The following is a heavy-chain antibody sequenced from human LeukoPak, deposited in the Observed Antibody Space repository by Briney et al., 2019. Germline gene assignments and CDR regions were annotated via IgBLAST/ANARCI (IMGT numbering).Heavy chain of an antibody. J-gene: IGHJ3*02. CDR2: TYYRSKWYN. CDR1: GGSISSYY. Sequence: SETLSLTCTVSGGSISSYYWSWIRQSPSRGLEWLGRTYYRSKWYNDYAVSVKSRITINPDTSKNQFSLQLNSVTPEDTAVYYCASSSSVSDAFDIWGQGTMVTVSS. CDR3: ASSSSVSDAFDI. V-gene: IGHV6-1*01. D-gene: IGHD6-6*01.